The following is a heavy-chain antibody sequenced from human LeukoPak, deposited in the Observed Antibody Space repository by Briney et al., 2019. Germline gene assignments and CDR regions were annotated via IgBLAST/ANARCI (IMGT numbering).Heavy chain of an antibody. Sequence: GGSLRLSCAASGFTFSSYWMSWVRQAPGKGLEWVANIKQDGSEKYYADSVKGRFTISRDNSKNTLYLQMNSLRAEDTAVYYCAKMYDILTYNWFDPWGQGTLVTVSS. V-gene: IGHV3-7*03. CDR2: IKQDGSEK. D-gene: IGHD3-9*01. CDR1: GFTFSSYW. J-gene: IGHJ5*02. CDR3: AKMYDILTYNWFDP.